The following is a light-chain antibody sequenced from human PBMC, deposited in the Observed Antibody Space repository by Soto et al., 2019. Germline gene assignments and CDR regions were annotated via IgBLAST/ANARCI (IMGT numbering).Light chain of an antibody. CDR2: WAS. Sequence: DIVMTQSPDSLAVSLGERTTINCKSSQTLLYIFNNNNYLAWYQQKPGQPPKLLIYWASTRESGVPDRFSDSGSGTDFTLTISSLQAEDVAVYYCQQYYSTPITFGGGTKVEVK. V-gene: IGKV4-1*01. CDR3: QQYYSTPIT. J-gene: IGKJ4*01. CDR1: QTLLYIFNNNNY.